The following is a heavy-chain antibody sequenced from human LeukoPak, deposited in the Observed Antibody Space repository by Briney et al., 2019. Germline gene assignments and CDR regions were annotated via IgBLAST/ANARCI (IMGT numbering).Heavy chain of an antibody. CDR1: GFTFSSYW. J-gene: IGHJ4*02. D-gene: IGHD5-12*01. CDR2: IKQDGSEK. Sequence: PGGSLRLSCAASGFTFSSYWMSWVRQAPGKGLEWVANIKQDGSEKYYVDSVKGRFTISRGNAKNSLYLQMNSLRAEDTAVYYCARYSGYDDEGEYFDYWGQGTLVTVSS. V-gene: IGHV3-7*01. CDR3: ARYSGYDDEGEYFDY.